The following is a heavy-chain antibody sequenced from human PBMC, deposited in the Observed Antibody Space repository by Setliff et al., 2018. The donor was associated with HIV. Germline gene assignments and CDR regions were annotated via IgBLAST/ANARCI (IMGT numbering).Heavy chain of an antibody. V-gene: IGHV4-38-2*01. D-gene: IGHD6-13*01. J-gene: IGHJ4*02. Sequence: KSSETLSLTCAVSGYSISSGYYWGWIRQPPGKGLEWIGSIYYSVSTYYNPSLKSRVTISVATSKKQFSLKLGSVTAADTAVYYCANIAAAGGVDYWGQGTLVTVSS. CDR1: GYSISSGYY. CDR2: IYYSVST. CDR3: ANIAAAGGVDY.